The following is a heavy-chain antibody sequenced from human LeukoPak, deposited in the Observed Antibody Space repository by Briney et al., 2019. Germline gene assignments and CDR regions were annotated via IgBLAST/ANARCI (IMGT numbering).Heavy chain of an antibody. CDR3: ARQHRTTMIVVVINFIDY. Sequence: PSETLSLTCTVSGGSISSSSYYWGWIRQPPGKGLEWIGSIYYSGSTYYNPSLKSRVTISVDTSKNQFSLKLSSVTAADTAVYYCARQHRTTMIVVVINFIDYWGRGTLVTVSS. CDR2: IYYSGST. CDR1: GGSISSSSYY. V-gene: IGHV4-39*01. D-gene: IGHD3-22*01. J-gene: IGHJ4*02.